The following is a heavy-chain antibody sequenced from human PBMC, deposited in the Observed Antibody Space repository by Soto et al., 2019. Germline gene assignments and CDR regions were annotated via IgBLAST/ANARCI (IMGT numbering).Heavy chain of an antibody. CDR2: ISSSSSTI. Sequence: GGSLRLSCAASGFTFSTYSMNWVRQAPGKGLEWVSYISSSSSTIYYADSVKGRFTISRDNAKNSLYLQMNGLRAEDTAGYHCARDGGYCTKGICPPGDTAEYFQHWGQGTLVTVSS. D-gene: IGHD2-8*01. CDR3: ARDGGYCTKGICPPGDTAEYFQH. V-gene: IGHV3-48*01. J-gene: IGHJ1*01. CDR1: GFTFSTYS.